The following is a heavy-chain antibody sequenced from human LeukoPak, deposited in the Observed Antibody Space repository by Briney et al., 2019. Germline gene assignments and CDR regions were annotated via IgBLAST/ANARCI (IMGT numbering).Heavy chain of an antibody. J-gene: IGHJ1*01. CDR3: ARAASCGGDCSSSYLQH. CDR1: GFTFSSHW. V-gene: IGHV3-74*01. D-gene: IGHD2-21*02. Sequence: GGSLRLSCAASGFTFSSHWMHWVRQAPGKGLVWVSRINSDGSSTTYADSVKGRFTISRDNAKNTLYLQMNSLRAEDMAVYYCARAASCGGDCSSSYLQHWGQGTLVTVYS. CDR2: INSDGSST.